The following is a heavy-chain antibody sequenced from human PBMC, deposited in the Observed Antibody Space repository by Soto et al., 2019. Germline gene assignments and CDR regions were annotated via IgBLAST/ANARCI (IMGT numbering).Heavy chain of an antibody. V-gene: IGHV1-8*01. CDR1: GYTFTSYD. Sequence: ASVKVSFKASGYTFTSYDINWVRQATGQGLEWMGWMNPNSGNTGYAQKFQGRVTMTRNTSISTAYMELSSLRSEDTAVYYCARVLYYDFWSGSYYYYYYGMDVWGQGTTVTVSS. CDR3: ARVLYYDFWSGSYYYYYYGMDV. J-gene: IGHJ6*02. D-gene: IGHD3-3*01. CDR2: MNPNSGNT.